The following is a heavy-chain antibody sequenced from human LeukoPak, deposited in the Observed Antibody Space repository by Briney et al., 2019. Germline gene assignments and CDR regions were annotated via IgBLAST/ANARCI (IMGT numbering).Heavy chain of an antibody. J-gene: IGHJ4*02. CDR1: GFTFSSYA. CDR2: IRYDGSNK. D-gene: IGHD2-8*01. Sequence: GGSLRLSCAASGFTFSSYAMHWVRQAPGKGLEWVAFIRYDGSNKYYADSVKGRFTISRDNAKNSLYLQMNSLRAEDTAVYYCARGDGGETTNGGYYFNYWGQGTLVTVSS. V-gene: IGHV3-30*02. CDR3: ARGDGGETTNGGYYFNY.